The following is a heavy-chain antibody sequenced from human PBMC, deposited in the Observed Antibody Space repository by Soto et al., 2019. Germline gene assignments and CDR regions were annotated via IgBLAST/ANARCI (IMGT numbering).Heavy chain of an antibody. CDR3: ARDGSLYDYIWGSYRSTSPYYFDY. CDR1: GFTFSSYG. V-gene: IGHV3-33*01. J-gene: IGHJ4*02. D-gene: IGHD3-16*02. Sequence: GSLRLSCAASGFTFSSYGMHWVRQAPGKGLEWVAVIWYDGSNKYYADSVKGRFTISRDNSKNTLYLQMNSLRAEDTAVYYCARDGSLYDYIWGSYRSTSPYYFDYWGQGTLVTVSS. CDR2: IWYDGSNK.